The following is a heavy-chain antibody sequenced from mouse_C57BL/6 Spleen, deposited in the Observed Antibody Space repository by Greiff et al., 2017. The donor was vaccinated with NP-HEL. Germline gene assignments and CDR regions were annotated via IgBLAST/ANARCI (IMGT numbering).Heavy chain of an antibody. CDR3: TTGYPNWDFDY. CDR1: GFNIKDDY. CDR2: IDPENGDT. V-gene: IGHV14-4*01. D-gene: IGHD4-1*01. Sequence: VQLQQSGAELVRPGASVKLSCTASGFNIKDDYMHWVKQRPEQGLEWIGWIDPENGDTEYASKFQGKATITADTSSNTAYLQLSSLTSEDTAVYYCTTGYPNWDFDYWGQGTTLTVSS. J-gene: IGHJ2*01.